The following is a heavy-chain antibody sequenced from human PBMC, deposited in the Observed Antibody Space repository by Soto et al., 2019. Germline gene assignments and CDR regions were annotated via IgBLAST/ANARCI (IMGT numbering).Heavy chain of an antibody. J-gene: IGHJ4*02. CDR2: VSPYNGNR. CDR1: GYTFTSYG. D-gene: IGHD4-17*01. V-gene: IGHV1-18*01. CDR3: ARRYGHPSSASGFDY. Sequence: QVQLVQSGAEVKKPGASVKVSCKASGYTFTSYGISWVRQAPGRGLEWMGWVSPYNGNRNYAEKVQGRVTMTTDTSTSTAYMELRSLKSDDTAVYYCARRYGHPSSASGFDYWGQGTQVTVTT.